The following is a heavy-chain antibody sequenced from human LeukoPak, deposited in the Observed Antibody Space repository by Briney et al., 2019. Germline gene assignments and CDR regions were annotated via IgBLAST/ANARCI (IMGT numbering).Heavy chain of an antibody. D-gene: IGHD2-2*01. V-gene: IGHV1-2*06. CDR3: ARDPWGGDIVVVPAAIHDP. J-gene: IGHJ5*02. CDR2: INPNNGGT. CDR1: GYTFTDYY. Sequence: ASVKVSCKASGYTFTDYYIHWVRQAPGQGLEWMGRINPNNGGTNYAQKFQGRVTMTRDTSISTAYMELSRLRSDDTAVFYCARDPWGGDIVVVPAAIHDPWGQGTLATVSS.